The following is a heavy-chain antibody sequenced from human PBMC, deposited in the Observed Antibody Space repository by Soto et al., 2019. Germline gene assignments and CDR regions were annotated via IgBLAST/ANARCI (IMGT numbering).Heavy chain of an antibody. CDR3: AKERVRDFDG. CDR2: ITWNSASL. CDR1: GFTFDDHA. Sequence: VQLVESGGGLVRPGGSLRLSCAASGFTFDDHAMHWVRQAPGKGLEWISAITWNSASLDYAASVKGGFTISRDNAKNSLYLQMNSLRPEDTALYYCAKERVRDFDGWGQGTLVTVSS. D-gene: IGHD3-9*01. J-gene: IGHJ4*02. V-gene: IGHV3-9*01.